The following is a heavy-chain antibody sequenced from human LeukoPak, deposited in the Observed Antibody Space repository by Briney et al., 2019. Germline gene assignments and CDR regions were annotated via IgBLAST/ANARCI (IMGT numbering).Heavy chain of an antibody. CDR1: GFTFSSYA. CDR3: AKASVVRGYGYGTLDY. CDR2: ISGSGGST. V-gene: IGHV3-23*01. J-gene: IGHJ4*02. D-gene: IGHD5-18*01. Sequence: GGSLRLSCAASGFTFSSYAMSWVRQAPGKGLEWVSAISGSGGSTYYADSVKGRFTISRDNSKNTLYLQMNSLRAEDTAVYYCAKASVVRGYGYGTLDYWGQGTLVTVSS.